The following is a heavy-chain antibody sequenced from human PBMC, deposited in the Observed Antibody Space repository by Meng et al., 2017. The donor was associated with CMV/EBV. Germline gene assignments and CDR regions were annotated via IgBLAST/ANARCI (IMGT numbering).Heavy chain of an antibody. CDR3: ARGDVPAPPFPYYYGMDV. J-gene: IGHJ6*02. CDR1: GFTFSSYS. CDR2: ISSSSSNI. V-gene: IGHV3-21*01. D-gene: IGHD2-2*01. Sequence: GESLKISCAASGFTFSSYSMNWVRQAPGKGLEWVSSISSSSSNIYYADSVKGRFTISRDNAKNSLYLQMNSLRAEDTAVYYCARGDVPAPPFPYYYGMDVWGQGTTVTVSS.